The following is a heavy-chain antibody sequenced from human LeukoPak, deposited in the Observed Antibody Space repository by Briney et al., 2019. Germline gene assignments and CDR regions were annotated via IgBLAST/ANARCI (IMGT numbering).Heavy chain of an antibody. CDR2: ISSSSSYI. D-gene: IGHD2-15*01. V-gene: IGHV3-21*01. CDR1: GFIFSSYS. CDR3: AKSSLVTPYDY. Sequence: GGSLRFSCAASGFIFSSYSMNWVRQAPGKGLEWVSSISSSSSYIYYADSVKGRFTISRDNAKNSLYLQMNSLRAEDTAVYYCAKSSLVTPYDYWGQGTLVSVSS. J-gene: IGHJ4*02.